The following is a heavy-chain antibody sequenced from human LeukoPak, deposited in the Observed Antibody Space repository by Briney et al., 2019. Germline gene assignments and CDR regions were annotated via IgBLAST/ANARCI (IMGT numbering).Heavy chain of an antibody. CDR3: ARGFRKQRHGSYYYYMDV. D-gene: IGHD6-25*01. CDR1: GDSTSSYY. V-gene: IGHV4-59*12. Sequence: SETLSLTCTVSGDSTSSYYWSWIRQPPGKGLEWIGYIYYSGRTNYNPCLKSRVTISVDTSKNQFSLKLSSVTAADTAVYYCARGFRKQRHGSYYYYMDVWGKGTTVTISS. J-gene: IGHJ6*03. CDR2: IYYSGRT.